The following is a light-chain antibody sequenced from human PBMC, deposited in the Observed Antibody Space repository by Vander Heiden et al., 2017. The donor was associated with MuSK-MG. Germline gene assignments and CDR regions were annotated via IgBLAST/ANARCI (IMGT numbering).Light chain of an antibody. CDR2: KAS. J-gene: IGKJ1*01. Sequence: DIQMTQSPSTLSASVGDRVTITCRASQSISGWLAWYQQKPGTAPKLLIYKASILENGVPSRFSGSGSGTEFTLTISSLQPDDFATYYCQQYSSSWTFGQGTKVDVK. CDR1: QSISGW. V-gene: IGKV1-5*03. CDR3: QQYSSSWT.